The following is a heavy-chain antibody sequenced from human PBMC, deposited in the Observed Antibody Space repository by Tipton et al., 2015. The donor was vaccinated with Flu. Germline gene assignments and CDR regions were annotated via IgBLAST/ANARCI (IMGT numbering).Heavy chain of an antibody. Sequence: GSLRLSCTVSGGSMSSHNWSWIRQPPGKGLEWTGYLYGGNTNYDPSLKSRVTIEADTSRNQFSLKLSSVTAADTAVYYCAGERWSGYFDLWGRGTLVTVSS. CDR3: AGERWSGYFDL. CDR1: GGSMSSHN. J-gene: IGHJ2*01. D-gene: IGHD2-15*01. V-gene: IGHV4-4*08. CDR2: LYGGNT.